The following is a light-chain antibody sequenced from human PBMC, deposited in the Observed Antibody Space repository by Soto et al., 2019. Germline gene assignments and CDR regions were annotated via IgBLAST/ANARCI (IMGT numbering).Light chain of an antibody. CDR3: QHYGSSPLFT. CDR2: DTS. CDR1: QSVSSTY. J-gene: IGKJ3*01. Sequence: EIVLTQSPGTLSLSPGERATLSCRASQSVSSTYLAWYQQKPGQGPRLLIYDTSSRATGSPDRFSGSGSGTDFTLTISRLEPEDFAVYYCQHYGSSPLFTFGPGTKVDIK. V-gene: IGKV3-20*01.